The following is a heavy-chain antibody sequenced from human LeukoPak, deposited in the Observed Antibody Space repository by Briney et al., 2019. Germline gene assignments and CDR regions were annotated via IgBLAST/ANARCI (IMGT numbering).Heavy chain of an antibody. CDR1: GFRFDDHA. J-gene: IGHJ4*02. Sequence: GGSLRLSCAASGFRFDDHAMSWVRQAPGKGLEWVSAISGSGGSTYYADSVKGRFTISRDNSKNTLYLQMNSLRAEDTAVYYCAKNHDSSGYYDYWGQGTLVTVSS. CDR3: AKNHDSSGYYDY. D-gene: IGHD3-22*01. CDR2: ISGSGGST. V-gene: IGHV3-23*01.